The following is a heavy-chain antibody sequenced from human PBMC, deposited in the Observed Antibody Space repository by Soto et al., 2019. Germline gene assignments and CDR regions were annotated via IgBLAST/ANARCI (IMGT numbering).Heavy chain of an antibody. J-gene: IGHJ4*02. CDR2: ISDSGNT. D-gene: IGHD1-26*01. CDR3: ARGSGSSTPTPFDY. Sequence: SDTLSLTCIVSGDSISRYYWSWIRQPPGEGLEWIAFISDSGNTKYKPSLKSRVTISADTSKNQISLILTSVTAADTAVYYCARGSGSSTPTPFDYWGQGTLVTVSS. V-gene: IGHV4-59*01. CDR1: GDSISRYY.